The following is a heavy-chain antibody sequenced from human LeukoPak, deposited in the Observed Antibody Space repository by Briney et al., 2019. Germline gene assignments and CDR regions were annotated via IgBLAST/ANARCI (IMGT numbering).Heavy chain of an antibody. CDR3: ARSPGQQCENWFDP. D-gene: IGHD3-10*01. J-gene: IGHJ5*02. Sequence: PGRSLRLSCAASGFTFSSYAMHWVRQAPGKGLEWVAVISYDGSNKYYADSVKGRFTISRDNSKNTLYLQMNSLRAEDTAVYYCARSPGQQCENWFDPWGQGTLVTVSS. CDR1: GFTFSSYA. CDR2: ISYDGSNK. V-gene: IGHV3-30*04.